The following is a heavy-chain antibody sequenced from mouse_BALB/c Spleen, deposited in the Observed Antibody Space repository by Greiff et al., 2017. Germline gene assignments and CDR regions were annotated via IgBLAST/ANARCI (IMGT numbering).Heavy chain of an antibody. D-gene: IGHD2-14*01. CDR2: IDPANGNT. J-gene: IGHJ4*01. CDR1: GFNIKDTY. CDR3: ARDRYDYYYAMDY. Sequence: VQLQQSGAELVKPGASVKLSCTASGFNIKDTYMHWVKQRPEQGLEWIGRIDPANGNTKYDPKFQGKATITADTSSNTAYLQLSSLTSEDTAVYYCARDRYDYYYAMDYWGQGTSVTVSS. V-gene: IGHV14-3*02.